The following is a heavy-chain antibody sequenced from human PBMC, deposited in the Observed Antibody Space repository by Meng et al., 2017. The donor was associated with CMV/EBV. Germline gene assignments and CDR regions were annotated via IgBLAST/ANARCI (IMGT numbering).Heavy chain of an antibody. D-gene: IGHD3-3*01. Sequence: GESLKISCAASGFTFSSYWMSWVRQAPGKGLEWVANIKQDGSEKYYVDSVKGRFTISRDNAKNSLYLQMNSLRAEDTAVYYCARNAPIQIITIFGVVTPEYFQHWGRAPWSPSPQ. V-gene: IGHV3-7*01. CDR2: IKQDGSEK. J-gene: IGHJ1*01. CDR3: ARNAPIQIITIFGVVTPEYFQH. CDR1: GFTFSSYW.